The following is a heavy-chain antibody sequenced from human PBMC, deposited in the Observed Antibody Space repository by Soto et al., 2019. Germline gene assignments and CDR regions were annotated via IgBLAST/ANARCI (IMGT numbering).Heavy chain of an antibody. Sequence: QGLEWMGWINPNNGDTNYAQKFRGRVNMTRDTCISTAYMELSRLLFDATAVYYCARARANVAANWFDPWGQGALVSVSS. V-gene: IGHV1-2*02. CDR2: INPNNGDT. CDR3: ARARANVAANWFDP. J-gene: IGHJ5*02. D-gene: IGHD6-19*01.